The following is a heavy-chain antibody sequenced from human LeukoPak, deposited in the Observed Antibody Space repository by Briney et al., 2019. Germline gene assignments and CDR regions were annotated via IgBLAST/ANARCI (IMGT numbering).Heavy chain of an antibody. CDR2: LYSGSKI. J-gene: IGHJ4*02. Sequence: GGSLRLSCAVSGFSVSSNYMSWVRQAPGKGLEWISTLYSGSKIFYAESLKGRVTISRDNSNNTLFLHVSSLRAEDTAVYYCATYGDYPRYWGQGTLVTVSS. CDR3: ATYGDYPRY. CDR1: GFSVSSNY. D-gene: IGHD4-17*01. V-gene: IGHV3-53*01.